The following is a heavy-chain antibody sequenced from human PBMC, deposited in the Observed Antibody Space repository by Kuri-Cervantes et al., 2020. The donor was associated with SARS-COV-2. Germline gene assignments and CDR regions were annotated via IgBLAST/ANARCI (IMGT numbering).Heavy chain of an antibody. CDR2: INHSGST. V-gene: IGHV4-34*01. D-gene: IGHD3-10*01. CDR3: ARGQRITMVRGVMGFGY. CDR1: GASFSDYQ. Sequence: SETLSLTCAVYGASFSDYQLSWIRQPPGKGLEWIAEINHSGSTNYNPSLKSRVTISVDTSKNQFSLKLSSVTAADTAVYYCARGQRITMVRGVMGFGYWGQGTLVTVSS. J-gene: IGHJ4*02.